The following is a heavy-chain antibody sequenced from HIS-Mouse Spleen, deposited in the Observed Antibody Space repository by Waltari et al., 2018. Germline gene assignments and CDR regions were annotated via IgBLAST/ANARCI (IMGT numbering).Heavy chain of an antibody. Sequence: HVQLVESGGGVVQPGRSLRLSCSASGFTFSSYGMHWVRQAPGKGLEWVAVISYDGSNKYYADSVKGRFTISRDNSKNTLYLQMNSLRAEDTAVYYCAKEGLIVGATNWFDPWGQGTLVTVSS. V-gene: IGHV3-30*18. D-gene: IGHD1-26*01. J-gene: IGHJ5*02. CDR3: AKEGLIVGATNWFDP. CDR1: GFTFSSYG. CDR2: ISYDGSNK.